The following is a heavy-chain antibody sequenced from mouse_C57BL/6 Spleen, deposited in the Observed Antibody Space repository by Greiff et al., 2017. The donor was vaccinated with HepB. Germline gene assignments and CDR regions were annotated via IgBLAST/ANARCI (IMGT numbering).Heavy chain of an antibody. D-gene: IGHD3-2*02. CDR3: ARASSGGGLAMDY. Sequence: VQLQQPGAELVKPGASVKMSCKASGYTFTSYWITWVKQRPGQGLEWIGDIYPGSGSTNYNEKFKSKATLTVDTSSSTAYMQLSSLTSEDSAVYYCARASSGGGLAMDYWGQGTSVTVSS. J-gene: IGHJ4*01. CDR2: IYPGSGST. V-gene: IGHV1-55*01. CDR1: GYTFTSYW.